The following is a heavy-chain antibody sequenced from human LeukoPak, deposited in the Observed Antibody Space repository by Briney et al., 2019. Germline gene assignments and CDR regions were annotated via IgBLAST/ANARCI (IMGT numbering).Heavy chain of an antibody. D-gene: IGHD3-22*01. V-gene: IGHV4-59*01. CDR1: GGSISSYY. CDR2: IYYSGST. CDR3: ARGYSSGYWNFDY. Sequence: SETLSLTCTVSGGSISSYYWSWIRQPPGKGLEWIGYIYYSGSTNYNPSLKSRVTISVDTSKNQFSLKLSSVTAADTAVYYCARGYSSGYWNFDYWGQGTLVTVSS. J-gene: IGHJ4*02.